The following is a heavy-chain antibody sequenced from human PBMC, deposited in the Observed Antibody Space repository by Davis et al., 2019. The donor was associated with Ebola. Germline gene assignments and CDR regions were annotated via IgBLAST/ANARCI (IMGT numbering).Heavy chain of an antibody. D-gene: IGHD2-21*01. CDR3: ARGVPVPYLHFDY. CDR1: GGSISSSSYY. CDR2: IYYSGST. V-gene: IGHV4-39*07. Sequence: MPSETLSLTCTVSGGSISSSSYYWGWIRQPPGKGLEWIGRIYYSGSTNYNPSLKSRVTISVDTSKNQFSLKLSSVTAADTAVYYCARGVPVPYLHFDYWGQGTLITVSS. J-gene: IGHJ4*02.